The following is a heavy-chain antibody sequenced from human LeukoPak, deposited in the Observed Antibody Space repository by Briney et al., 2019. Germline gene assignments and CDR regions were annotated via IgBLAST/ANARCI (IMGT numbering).Heavy chain of an antibody. CDR3: AHRGPKGLIDY. CDR1: GFSLSTSGVG. V-gene: IGHV2-5*01. J-gene: IGHJ4*02. Sequence: ASGPTLVKPTQTLTLTCTFSGFSLSTSGVGVGWIRQPPGKAREWLALIYWNDYKRYSPSLTRTLTITKDTSKPKVVLTITHMDPVDTATYYCAHRGPKGLIDYWGQGNLVTVSS. CDR2: IYWNDYK.